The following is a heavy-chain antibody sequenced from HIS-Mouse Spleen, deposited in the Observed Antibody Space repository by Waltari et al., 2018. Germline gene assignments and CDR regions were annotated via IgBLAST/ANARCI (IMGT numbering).Heavy chain of an antibody. CDR2: IIPIFGTA. CDR1: GGTFSSYA. V-gene: IGHV1-69*01. D-gene: IGHD5-12*01. J-gene: IGHJ6*02. Sequence: QVQLVQSGAEVKKPGSSGKVSCKASGGTFSSYAISGVRTAPGQGLEWMGGIIPIFGTANYAQKFQGRVTITADESTSTAYMELSSLRSEDTAVYYCARYHVDPSYYYGMDVWGQGTTVTVSS. CDR3: ARYHVDPSYYYGMDV.